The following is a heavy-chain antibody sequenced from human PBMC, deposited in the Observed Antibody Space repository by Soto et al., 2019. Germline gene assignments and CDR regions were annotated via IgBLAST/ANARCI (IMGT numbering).Heavy chain of an antibody. Sequence: EVVLVESGGGLVQPGESLRLSCAASGFTFNTYWMTRVRQAPGKGPEWVASINKDGTVKDHLESLQDRFTIARDDVKESVYLEVYSVRAEDTGVYYCVGSSGWIFDHWGQGTLVTVSS. CDR3: VGSSGWIFDH. CDR1: GFTFNTYW. CDR2: INKDGTVK. J-gene: IGHJ4*02. D-gene: IGHD3-22*01. V-gene: IGHV3-7*03.